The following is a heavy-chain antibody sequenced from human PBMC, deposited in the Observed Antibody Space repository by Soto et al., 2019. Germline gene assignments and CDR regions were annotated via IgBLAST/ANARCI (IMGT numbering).Heavy chain of an antibody. CDR3: ARDPPNDKTQLDYGMDV. Sequence: EVQLLESGGGLGQGGGSLRLSCAASGFTFSSYTMNGVRKAPGKGLEWVSLISARGGSTYYADSEKGRFTISRDNSKNTLYLQMNSLRAEDTGVYYCARDPPNDKTQLDYGMDVWGQGTAVTVSS. V-gene: IGHV3-23*01. CDR1: GFTFSSYT. J-gene: IGHJ6*02. D-gene: IGHD2-2*01. CDR2: ISARGGST.